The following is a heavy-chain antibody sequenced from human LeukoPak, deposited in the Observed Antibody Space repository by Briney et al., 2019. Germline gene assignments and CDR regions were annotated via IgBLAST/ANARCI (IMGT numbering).Heavy chain of an antibody. V-gene: IGHV4-39*01. CDR1: GGSISSSGYY. CDR2: IRYSGST. Sequence: PSETLSLTCTVSGGSISSSGYYWVWVRQPPGKGLEWIGTIRYSGSTYYNPSLKSRVTISVDTSKNQFSLKLSSVTAADTAVYYCARGDCSGGSCYRDYYYYGMDVWGQGTTVTVSS. J-gene: IGHJ6*02. D-gene: IGHD2-15*01. CDR3: ARGDCSGGSCYRDYYYYGMDV.